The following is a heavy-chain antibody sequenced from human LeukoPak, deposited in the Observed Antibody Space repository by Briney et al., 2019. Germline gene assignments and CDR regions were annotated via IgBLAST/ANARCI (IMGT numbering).Heavy chain of an antibody. Sequence: AGGSLRLSCAASGFTFSSYAMHWVRQAPGKGLEWVAVISYDGSNKYYADSVKGRFTISRDNSKNTLYLQMNSLRAEDTAVYYCARDESPPMYYYDSSGSYFDYWGQGTLVTVSS. D-gene: IGHD3-22*01. CDR2: ISYDGSNK. J-gene: IGHJ4*02. CDR3: ARDESPPMYYYDSSGSYFDY. CDR1: GFTFSSYA. V-gene: IGHV3-30-3*01.